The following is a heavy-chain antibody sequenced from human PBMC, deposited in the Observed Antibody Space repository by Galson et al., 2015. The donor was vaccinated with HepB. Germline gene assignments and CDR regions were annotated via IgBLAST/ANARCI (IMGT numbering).Heavy chain of an antibody. Sequence: SLRLSCAASGFTFTSYAMSWVRQAPGKGLEWVSSISGSGGSTYYADSVKGRFTISRDNSWNMLYLKMNSLRAEDTAVYYCAKGVSGDRKDGMDVWGQGTTVTVSS. CDR1: GFTFTSYA. D-gene: IGHD2-15*01. CDR2: ISGSGGST. J-gene: IGHJ6*02. V-gene: IGHV3-23*01. CDR3: AKGVSGDRKDGMDV.